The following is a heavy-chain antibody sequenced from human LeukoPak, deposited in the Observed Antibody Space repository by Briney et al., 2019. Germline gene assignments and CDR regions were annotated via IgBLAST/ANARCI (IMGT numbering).Heavy chain of an antibody. CDR2: ISAYNGNT. V-gene: IGHV1-18*01. Sequence: ASVKVSCKASGYTFTSYGISWVRQAPGQGLEWMGWISAYNGNTNYAQKLQGRVTMTTDTSTSTAYMELRSLRSDDTAVYYCARLIAVAGTGAFDIWGQGTMVTVSS. CDR3: ARLIAVAGTGAFDI. J-gene: IGHJ3*02. CDR1: GYTFTSYG. D-gene: IGHD6-19*01.